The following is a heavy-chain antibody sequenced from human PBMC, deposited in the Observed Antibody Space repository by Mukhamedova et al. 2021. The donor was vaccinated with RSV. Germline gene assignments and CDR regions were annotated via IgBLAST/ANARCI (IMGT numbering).Heavy chain of an antibody. CDR2: LNRDGTST. V-gene: IGHV3-74*01. J-gene: IGHJ3*02. Sequence: RLNRDGTSTTYADSVKGRFTSSRDNAKSTLYLQMSSLRAEDTAVYYCAREFDGSVFDICGQGTMVTVSS. D-gene: IGHD3-10*01. CDR3: AREFDGSVFDI.